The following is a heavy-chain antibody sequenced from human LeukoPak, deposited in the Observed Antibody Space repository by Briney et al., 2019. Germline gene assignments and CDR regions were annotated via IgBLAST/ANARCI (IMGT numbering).Heavy chain of an antibody. Sequence: GGSLRLSCAASGFTFSGSAMHWVRQASGKGLEWVGRIRSKANSYATAYAASVKGRFTISRDDSKNTAYLQMNSLKTEDTAVYYCARWPYSSFYYFDSWGQGTLVTVSS. J-gene: IGHJ4*02. V-gene: IGHV3-73*01. CDR3: ARWPYSSFYYFDS. CDR1: GFTFSGSA. D-gene: IGHD6-6*01. CDR2: IRSKANSYAT.